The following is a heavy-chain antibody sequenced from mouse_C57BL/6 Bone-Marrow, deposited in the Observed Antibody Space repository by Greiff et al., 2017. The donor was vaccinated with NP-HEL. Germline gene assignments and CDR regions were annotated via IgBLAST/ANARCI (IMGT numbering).Heavy chain of an antibody. CDR2: IYPRSGNT. D-gene: IGHD2-3*01. CDR1: GYTFTSYG. V-gene: IGHV1-81*01. Sequence: QVQLQQSGAELARPGASVKLSCKASGYTFTSYGISWVKQRTGQGLEWIGEIYPRSGNTYYNEKFKGKATLTADKSSSTAYMELRSLTSEDSAVYFCARDDGYCGWFAYWGQGTLVTVSA. J-gene: IGHJ3*01. CDR3: ARDDGYCGWFAY.